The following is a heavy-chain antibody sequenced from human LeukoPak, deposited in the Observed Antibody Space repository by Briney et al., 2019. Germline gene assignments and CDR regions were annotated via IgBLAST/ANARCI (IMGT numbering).Heavy chain of an antibody. CDR1: GFTFSSYA. D-gene: IGHD2-15*01. Sequence: PGGSLRLSCAASGFTFSSYAMSWVRQAPGKGLEWVSAISGSGGSTYYADSVKGRFTISRDNSKNTLYLQTNSLRAEDTAVYYCAKPEGEVVTPYDAFDIWGQGTMVTVSS. J-gene: IGHJ3*02. CDR2: ISGSGGST. CDR3: AKPEGEVVTPYDAFDI. V-gene: IGHV3-23*01.